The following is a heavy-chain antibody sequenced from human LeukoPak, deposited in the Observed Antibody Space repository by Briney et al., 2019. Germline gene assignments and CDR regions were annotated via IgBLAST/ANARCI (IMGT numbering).Heavy chain of an antibody. J-gene: IGHJ5*02. CDR1: GYTFTDYY. CDR2: IYPKTGGT. CDR3: AGPWDQVGFDP. D-gene: IGHD1-26*01. V-gene: IGHV1-2*02. Sequence: GASVKVSCKASGYTFTDYYVHWVRQAPGQGLEWMGWIYPKTGGTSYAQKFQGRVTMTRDTSISTAYMEPIGLRSDDTAVYYCAGPWDQVGFDPWGQGTLVSVSS.